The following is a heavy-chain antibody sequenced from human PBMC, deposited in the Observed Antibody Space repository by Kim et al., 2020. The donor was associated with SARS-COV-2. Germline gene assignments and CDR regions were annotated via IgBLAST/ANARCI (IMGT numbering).Heavy chain of an antibody. D-gene: IGHD5-18*01. CDR3: ASSRWIQLWLPRFDY. V-gene: IGHV1-69*02. J-gene: IGHJ4*02. Sequence: RFRRRVTITADKSTSTAYMELSSLRSEDTAVYYCASSRWIQLWLPRFDYWGQGTLVTVSS.